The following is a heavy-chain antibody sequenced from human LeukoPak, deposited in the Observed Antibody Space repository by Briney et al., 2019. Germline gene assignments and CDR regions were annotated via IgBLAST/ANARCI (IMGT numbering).Heavy chain of an antibody. CDR2: INHSGST. Sequence: KPSETLSLTCAVYGGSFSGYYWSWIRQPPGKGLEWIGEINHSGSTNYNPSLKSRVTISVDTSKNQFSLKLSSVTAADTAVYYCAREVVLAAILRWKPSGDWFDPWGQGTLVTVSS. CDR1: GGSFSGYY. V-gene: IGHV4-34*01. J-gene: IGHJ5*02. CDR3: AREVVLAAILRWKPSGDWFDP. D-gene: IGHD2-2*01.